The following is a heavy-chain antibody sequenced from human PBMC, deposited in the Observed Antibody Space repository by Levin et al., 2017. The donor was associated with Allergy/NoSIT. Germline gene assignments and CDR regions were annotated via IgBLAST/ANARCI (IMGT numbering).Heavy chain of an antibody. V-gene: IGHV4-30-4*01. CDR3: ARLGGYGSGSYYKY. CDR2: IYYSGST. Sequence: SQTLSLTCTVSGGSIRSGNYYWSWIRQPPGKGLEWIGYIYYSGSTYYNPSLKSRVTISVDTSKNQFSLKLSSVTAADTAVYYCARLGGYGSGSYYKYWGQGTLVTVSS. CDR1: GGSIRSGNYY. D-gene: IGHD3-10*01. J-gene: IGHJ4*02.